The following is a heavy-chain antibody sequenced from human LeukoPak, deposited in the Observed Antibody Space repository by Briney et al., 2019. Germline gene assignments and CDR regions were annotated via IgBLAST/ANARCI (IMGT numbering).Heavy chain of an antibody. CDR2: IKQDGSEA. Sequence: GGSLRLSCAASGFTFSSYSMNWVRQAPGKGLEWVANIKQDGSEAYYVDSVKGRFTISRDNAKNSLSLQMNSLRAEDTAVYYCARQRGSGCLDYWGQGTLVTVSS. V-gene: IGHV3-7*01. CDR3: ARQRGSGCLDY. CDR1: GFTFSSYS. D-gene: IGHD6-19*01. J-gene: IGHJ4*02.